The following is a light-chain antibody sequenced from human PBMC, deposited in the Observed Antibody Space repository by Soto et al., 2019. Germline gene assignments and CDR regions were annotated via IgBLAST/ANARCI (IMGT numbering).Light chain of an antibody. CDR1: QDIRNC. CDR3: QQYDLLYT. Sequence: DIQMTQSPSSLSASVGDRVTITCQASQDIRNCLNWYQQKPGKAPKLLIYDASNLHTGVPLRFNGSGSGIDFTFTISSLQPEDKATYFCQQYDLLYTFGQGTKLEIK. V-gene: IGKV1-33*01. J-gene: IGKJ2*01. CDR2: DAS.